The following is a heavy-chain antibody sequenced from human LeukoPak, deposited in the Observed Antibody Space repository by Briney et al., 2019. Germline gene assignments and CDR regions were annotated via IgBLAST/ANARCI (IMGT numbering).Heavy chain of an antibody. J-gene: IGHJ4*02. V-gene: IGHV4-38-2*02. CDR1: GYSISSAYY. D-gene: IGHD3-10*01. CDR2: ILHSGST. CDR3: ARDRGVRGEMDF. Sequence: SETLSRNCAVSGYSISSAYYWGWVRPPPGKGREWIGGILHSGSTYYNPSLKSRVTISVDTSKNHFSLKLTSVTAADTAVYYCARDRGVRGEMDFWGQGTLVTVSS.